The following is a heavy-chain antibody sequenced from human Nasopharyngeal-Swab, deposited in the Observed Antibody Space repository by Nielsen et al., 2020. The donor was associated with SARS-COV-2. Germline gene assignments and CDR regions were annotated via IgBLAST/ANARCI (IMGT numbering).Heavy chain of an antibody. J-gene: IGHJ6*02. D-gene: IGHD6-6*01. CDR3: ARPSIAARQNYYYGMDV. Sequence: GESLKISCAASGLTVSNNYMTWVRQAPGKGLEWVSIVFSGVSTYYADSVKGRFTISRDNSKNTLYLQMNSLRAEDTAVYYCARPSIAARQNYYYGMDVWAKGPRSPSP. CDR2: VFSGVST. CDR1: GLTVSNNY. V-gene: IGHV3-66*04.